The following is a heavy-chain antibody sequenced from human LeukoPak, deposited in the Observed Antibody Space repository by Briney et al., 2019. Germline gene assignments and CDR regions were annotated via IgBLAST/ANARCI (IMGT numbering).Heavy chain of an antibody. D-gene: IGHD3-22*01. J-gene: IGHJ4*02. CDR2: IYYSGST. CDR3: ARILSYYYDSSGYPLGYFDY. V-gene: IGHV4-59*01. Sequence: SATLSLTCTVSGGSISSYYWSWIRQPPGKGLEWIGYIYYSGSTNYNPSLKSRVTISVDTSKNQFSLKLSSVTAADTAVYYRARILSYYYDSSGYPLGYFDYWGQGTLVTVSS. CDR1: GGSISSYY.